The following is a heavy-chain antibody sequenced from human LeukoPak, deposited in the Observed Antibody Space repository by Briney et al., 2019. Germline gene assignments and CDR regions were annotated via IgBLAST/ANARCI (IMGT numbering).Heavy chain of an antibody. CDR3: AKDFVAAAGSFDY. CDR1: GFTFSSYA. D-gene: IGHD6-13*01. V-gene: IGHV3-23*01. Sequence: HAGGSLRLSCAASGFTFSSYAMSWVRQAPGKGLEWVSAISGSGGSTYYADSVKGRFTISRDNSKNTLYLQMNSLRAEDTAVYYCAKDFVAAAGSFDYWGQGTLVTVSS. CDR2: ISGSGGST. J-gene: IGHJ4*02.